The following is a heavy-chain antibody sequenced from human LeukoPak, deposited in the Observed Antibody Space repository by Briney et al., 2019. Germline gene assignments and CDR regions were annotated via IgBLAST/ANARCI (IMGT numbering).Heavy chain of an antibody. D-gene: IGHD3-10*01. CDR2: IYPGDSDT. CDR1: GYSFTSYW. CDR3: ARQFGGALLWFGDPRVGFDY. Sequence: GESLKISCKGSGYSFTSYWIGWVRQMPGKGLEWMGIIYPGDSDTRYSPSFQGQVTISADKSISTAYLQWSSLKASDTAMYYCARQFGGALLWFGDPRVGFDYWGQGTLVTVSS. J-gene: IGHJ4*02. V-gene: IGHV5-51*01.